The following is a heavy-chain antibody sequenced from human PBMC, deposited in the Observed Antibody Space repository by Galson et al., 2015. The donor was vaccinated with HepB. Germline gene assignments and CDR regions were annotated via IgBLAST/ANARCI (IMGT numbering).Heavy chain of an antibody. CDR2: ITAYNGNT. CDR1: GYTFTSYG. D-gene: IGHD3-9*01. V-gene: IGHV1-18*01. Sequence: SVKVSCKASGYTFTSYGISWVRQAPGQGLEWMGWITAYNGNTIYAQKIQGRVTMTTDTSTSTTYMELRSLRSDDTAVYYCARDGFEHDGDYWDYWGQGTLVTVSS. CDR3: ARDGFEHDGDYWDY. J-gene: IGHJ4*02.